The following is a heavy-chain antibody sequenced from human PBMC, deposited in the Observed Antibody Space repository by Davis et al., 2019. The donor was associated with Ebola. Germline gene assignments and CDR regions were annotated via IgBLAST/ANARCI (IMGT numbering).Heavy chain of an antibody. Sequence: ASVKVSCKASGYTFTGYYMHWVRQAPGQGLEWMGWINPNSGGTNYAQKFQGWVTITRDMSTSTAYMELSSLRSEDTAVYYCAAAPFLCSSTSCYDTGFDYWGQGTLVTVSS. D-gene: IGHD2-2*01. CDR1: GYTFTGYY. J-gene: IGHJ4*02. V-gene: IGHV1-2*04. CDR3: AAAPFLCSSTSCYDTGFDY. CDR2: INPNSGGT.